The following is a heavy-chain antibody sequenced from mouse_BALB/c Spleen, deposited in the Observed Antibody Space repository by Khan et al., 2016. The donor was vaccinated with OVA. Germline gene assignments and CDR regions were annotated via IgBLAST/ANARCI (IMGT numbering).Heavy chain of an antibody. CDR2: ISSGGDYT. CDR3: ARHLTRSFAY. CDR1: GYTFSSYS. J-gene: IGHJ3*01. D-gene: IGHD1-3*01. V-gene: IGHV5-6*01. Sequence: EVELVESGGDLVKPGGSLKLSCAASGYTFSSYSMSWVRQTPDKRLEWVATISSGGDYTYYPDNVKGRSTFSRDNAKNTLYLEMSSLKSEDSAMYYCARHLTRSFAYWGQGTLVTVSA.